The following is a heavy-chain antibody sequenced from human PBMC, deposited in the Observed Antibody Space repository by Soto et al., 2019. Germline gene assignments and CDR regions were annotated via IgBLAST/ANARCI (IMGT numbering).Heavy chain of an antibody. CDR3: ARGLQGTMIVVDYFVY. J-gene: IGHJ4*02. Sequence: QVQLQESGPGLVKPSETLSRTCTVSGGSVSSGSYYWSWIRKPPGKGLEWIGYIYYSGSTNYTPSLKSRVTISVDTSKNQFSLKLSSVTAAETAVYYCARGLQGTMIVVDYFVYCGQGTLVTVSS. V-gene: IGHV4-61*01. CDR1: GGSVSSGSYY. D-gene: IGHD3-22*01. CDR2: IYYSGST.